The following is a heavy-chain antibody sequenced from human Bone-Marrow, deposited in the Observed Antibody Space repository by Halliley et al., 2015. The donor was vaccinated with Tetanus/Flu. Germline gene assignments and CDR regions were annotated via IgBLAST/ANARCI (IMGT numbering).Heavy chain of an antibody. D-gene: IGHD2-15*01. CDR2: IHYSGSP. CDR3: GREGYYQSYGMDV. V-gene: IGHV4-30-4*01. J-gene: IGHJ6*02. Sequence: EWIGYIHYSGSPYYNPSLKSRLTISGDTSKNHFSLMLSSVTAADTAVYYCGREGYYQSYGMDVWGQGTTVTVSS.